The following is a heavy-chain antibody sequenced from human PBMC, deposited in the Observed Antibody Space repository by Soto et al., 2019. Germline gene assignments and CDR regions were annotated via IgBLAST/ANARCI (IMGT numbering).Heavy chain of an antibody. Sequence: TMSHTRSGSTRSISPLYCSWIRPPPGKFLERIGSVYSSETTTYNPPLKRRVTISVDTSSNHFSLKLTSVTAADTAVYYCAAVGGYYGDYPNFDYWGRGTQVTI. V-gene: IGHV4-59*11. CDR1: TRSISPLY. J-gene: IGHJ4*02. CDR2: VYSSETT. CDR3: AAVGGYYGDYPNFDY. D-gene: IGHD4-17*01.